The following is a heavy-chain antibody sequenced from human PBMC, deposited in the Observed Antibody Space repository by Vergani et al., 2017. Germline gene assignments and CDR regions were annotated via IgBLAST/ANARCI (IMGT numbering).Heavy chain of an antibody. J-gene: IGHJ4*02. CDR2: ISGSGGST. CDR1: GFTFSSYA. CDR3: ADTQQWLVQNPLDY. D-gene: IGHD6-19*01. V-gene: IGHV3-23*01. Sequence: EVQLLESGGGLVQPGGSLRLSCAASGFTFSSYAMSWVRQAPGKGLEWVSAISGSGGSTYYADSVKGRFTISRDNSKNTLYLQMNSLRAEDTAVYYCADTQQWLVQNPLDYWGQGTLVTVSS.